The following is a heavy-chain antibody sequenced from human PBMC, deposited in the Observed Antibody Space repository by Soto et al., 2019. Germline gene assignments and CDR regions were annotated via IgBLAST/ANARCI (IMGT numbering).Heavy chain of an antibody. V-gene: IGHV4-39*01. J-gene: IGHJ4*02. D-gene: IGHD6-19*01. CDR3: ARHTYRWGGWSDY. CDR1: GVTISSGGHF. CDR2: IYYTGNT. Sequence: SETLSLTCTVSGVTISSGGHFWGWVRQPPGRGLEWIGSIYYTGNTYYNPSLKSRITMSVDTSNNQFSLKLSSVTAADTAVYYCARHTYRWGGWSDYWGQGTLVTVSS.